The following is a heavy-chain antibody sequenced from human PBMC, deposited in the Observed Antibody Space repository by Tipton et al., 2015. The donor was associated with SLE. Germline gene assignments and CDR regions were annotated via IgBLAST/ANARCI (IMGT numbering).Heavy chain of an antibody. J-gene: IGHJ4*02. CDR2: IYYSGST. CDR1: GGSISSRRYY. CDR3: ARAGWDYTNGWLLSD. D-gene: IGHD6-25*01. V-gene: IGHV4-39*07. Sequence: TLSLTCTVSGGSISSRRYYWGWIRQPPGKGLEWIGSIYYSGSTYYNPSLKSRVTISVDTSKDQFSLKLSSVTAADTAVYFCARAGWDYTNGWLLSDWGQGTLVTVSS.